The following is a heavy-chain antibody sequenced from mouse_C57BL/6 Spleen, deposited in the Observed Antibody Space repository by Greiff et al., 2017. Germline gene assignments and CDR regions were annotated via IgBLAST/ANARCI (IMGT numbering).Heavy chain of an antibody. D-gene: IGHD2-4*01. CDR2: INYDGSST. CDR3: ARDRPYEYDGTGAMDY. V-gene: IGHV5-16*01. J-gene: IGHJ4*01. Sequence: EVKLVESEGGLVQPGSSMKLSCTASGFTFSDYYMAWFRQVPEKGLEWVANINYDGSSTYYLDSLKSRFIISRDNAKNILYLQMSSLKSEDTATYYCARDRPYEYDGTGAMDYWGQGTSVTVSS. CDR1: GFTFSDYY.